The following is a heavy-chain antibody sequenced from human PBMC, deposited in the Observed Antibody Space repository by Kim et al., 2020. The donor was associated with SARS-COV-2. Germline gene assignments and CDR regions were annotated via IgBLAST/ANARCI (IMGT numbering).Heavy chain of an antibody. Sequence: YIPSLKSRVTISVDTSKNQFSLKLSSVTAADTAVYYCGETGDSSGYSFDYWGQGTLVTVSS. V-gene: IGHV4-39*01. J-gene: IGHJ4*02. D-gene: IGHD3-22*01. CDR3: GETGDSSGYSFDY.